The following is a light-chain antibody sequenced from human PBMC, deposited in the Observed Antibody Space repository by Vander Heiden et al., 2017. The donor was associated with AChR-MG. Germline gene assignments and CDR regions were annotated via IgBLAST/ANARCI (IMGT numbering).Light chain of an antibody. CDR2: AAS. Sequence: AIRITQSPSSLSASTGDRVTITCRASQGISSYLAWYQQKPGKAPKLLIYAASTLQSGVPSRFSGSGSGTDFTLTISCLQSEDFATYYCQQEDSYPQAFGQGTKVEIK. CDR3: QQEDSYPQA. CDR1: QGISSY. V-gene: IGKV1-8*01. J-gene: IGKJ1*01.